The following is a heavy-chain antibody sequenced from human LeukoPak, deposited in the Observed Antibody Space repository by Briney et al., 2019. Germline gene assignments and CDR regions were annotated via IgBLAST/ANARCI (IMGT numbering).Heavy chain of an antibody. CDR1: GFTVSNNY. D-gene: IGHD2-15*01. CDR2: IYSGGGT. J-gene: IGHJ4*02. CDR3: AAGRSGVFDY. V-gene: IGHV3-53*01. Sequence: AGGSLRLSCAASGFTVSNNYMYWVRQAPGKGLEWVSVIYSGGGTYYADSVEGRFTISRDNSKNTLYFQMNRLRAEDTAVYYCAAGRSGVFDYWGQGSLVTVSS.